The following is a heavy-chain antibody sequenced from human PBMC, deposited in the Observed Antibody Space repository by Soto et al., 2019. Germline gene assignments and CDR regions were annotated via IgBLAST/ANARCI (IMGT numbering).Heavy chain of an antibody. CDR1: GYSFANYW. D-gene: IGHD4-17*01. Sequence: GASLKISCKGSGYSFANYWIRWVRQMPGKGIEWMGIIYPGDSDTRYSPSFQGQVTISADKSISTAYLQWSSLKASDTAMYYGARGTVSADFDYWGQGTLVTVSS. CDR3: ARGTVSADFDY. CDR2: IYPGDSDT. V-gene: IGHV5-51*01. J-gene: IGHJ4*02.